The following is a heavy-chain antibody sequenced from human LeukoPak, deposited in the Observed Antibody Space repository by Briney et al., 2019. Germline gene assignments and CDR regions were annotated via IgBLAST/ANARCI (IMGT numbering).Heavy chain of an antibody. CDR2: IRYDGTSQ. D-gene: IGHD3-10*01. V-gene: IGHV3-30*02. Sequence: GSLRLSCAASGFAFSNSGMHWVRQAPGKGLEWVAFIRYDGTSQYYADSVKGRFTISRDNSKNTLFLQMNSLRTEDTAVYYCAKGSYFWGQGTMVTVSS. J-gene: IGHJ3*01. CDR3: AKGSYF. CDR1: GFAFSNSG.